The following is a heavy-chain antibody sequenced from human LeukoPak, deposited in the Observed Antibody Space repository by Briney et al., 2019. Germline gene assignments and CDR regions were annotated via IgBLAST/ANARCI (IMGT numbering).Heavy chain of an antibody. V-gene: IGHV4-61*02. CDR2: IYTSGST. CDR3: ARHWGYYYYYYMDV. CDR1: GGSISSGSYY. Sequence: SETLSLTCTVSGGSISSGSYYWSWIRQPAGKGLEWIGRIYTSGSTNYNPSLKSRVTISVDTSKNQFSLKLSSVTAADTAVYYCARHWGYYYYYYMDVWGKGTTVTISS. J-gene: IGHJ6*03. D-gene: IGHD3-16*01.